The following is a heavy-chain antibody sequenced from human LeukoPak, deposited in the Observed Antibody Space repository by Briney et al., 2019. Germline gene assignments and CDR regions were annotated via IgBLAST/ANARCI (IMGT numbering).Heavy chain of an antibody. CDR3: AREQMVRGVVFDY. J-gene: IGHJ4*02. CDR2: IYSGGNT. D-gene: IGHD3-10*01. CDR1: GFTVSTNY. Sequence: GGSLRLSCAASGFTVSTNYMSWVRQAPGKGLEWVSVIYSGGNTYYADSVKGRFTISRDNSKNTLYLQMNSLRAEDTAVYYCAREQMVRGVVFDYWGQGTLVTVSS. V-gene: IGHV3-53*01.